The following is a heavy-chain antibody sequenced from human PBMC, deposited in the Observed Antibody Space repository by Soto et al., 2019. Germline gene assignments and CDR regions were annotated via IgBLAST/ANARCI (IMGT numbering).Heavy chain of an antibody. CDR2: INHSGST. J-gene: IGHJ6*03. CDR3: ARGLADCSSTSCYLGGYYYYYYMDV. Sequence: PLETLSLTCAVYGGSFSGYYWSWIRQPPGKGLEWIGEINHSGSTNYNPSLKSPVTISVDTSKNQFSLKLSSVTAADTAVYYCARGLADCSSTSCYLGGYYYYYYMDVWGKGTTVTVSS. CDR1: GGSFSGYY. V-gene: IGHV4-34*01. D-gene: IGHD2-2*01.